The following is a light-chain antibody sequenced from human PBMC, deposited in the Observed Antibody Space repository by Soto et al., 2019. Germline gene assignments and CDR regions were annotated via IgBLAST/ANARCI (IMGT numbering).Light chain of an antibody. V-gene: IGKV3-15*01. CDR2: GAS. CDR3: QQYNNWSST. Sequence: EIVMTQSPATLSVSPGERATLSCRASQSVSSNLAWYQQNPGQAPRLLISGASTRATGVPARFSGSGSGTEFTLTISRLQSEDFAVYYCQQYNNWSSTFGQGKRLESK. CDR1: QSVSSN. J-gene: IGKJ5*01.